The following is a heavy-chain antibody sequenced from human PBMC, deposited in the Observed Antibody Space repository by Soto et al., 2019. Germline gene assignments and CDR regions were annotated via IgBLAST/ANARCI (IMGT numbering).Heavy chain of an antibody. Sequence: GGSLRLSCAASGFTFSSYAMSWVRQAPGKGLEWVSAISGSGGSTYYADSVKGRFTISRDNSKNTLYLQMNSLRAEDTAVYYCAKDPSLGYCSGGSCYYFDYWGQGTLVTVSS. CDR1: GFTFSSYA. J-gene: IGHJ4*02. CDR3: AKDPSLGYCSGGSCYYFDY. D-gene: IGHD2-15*01. V-gene: IGHV3-23*01. CDR2: ISGSGGST.